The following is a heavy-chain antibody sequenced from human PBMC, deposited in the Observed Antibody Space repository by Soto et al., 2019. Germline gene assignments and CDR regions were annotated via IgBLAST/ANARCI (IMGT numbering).Heavy chain of an antibody. Sequence: SVKVSCKASGGTFSSYAISWVRQAPGQGLEWMGGIIPIFGTANYAQKFQGRVTITADESTSTAYMELSSLRSEDTAVYYCARLRIMITFGELRPEGAFDIWGQGTMVTVSS. CDR2: IIPIFGTA. V-gene: IGHV1-69*13. J-gene: IGHJ3*02. CDR1: GGTFSSYA. CDR3: ARLRIMITFGELRPEGAFDI. D-gene: IGHD3-16*01.